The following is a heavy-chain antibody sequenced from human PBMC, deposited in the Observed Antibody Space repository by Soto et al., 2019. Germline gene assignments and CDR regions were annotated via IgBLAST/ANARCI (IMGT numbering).Heavy chain of an antibody. CDR2: INPNSGGT. CDR3: ARDSAAMDNYYFDY. D-gene: IGHD5-18*01. V-gene: IGHV1-2*04. CDR1: GYTFTGYY. J-gene: IGHJ4*02. Sequence: GASVKVSCKASGYTFTGYYMHWVLQAPGQGLEWMGWINPNSGGTNYAQKFQGWVTMTRDTSISTAYMELSRLRSDDTAVYYCARDSAAMDNYYFDYWGQGTLVTVSS.